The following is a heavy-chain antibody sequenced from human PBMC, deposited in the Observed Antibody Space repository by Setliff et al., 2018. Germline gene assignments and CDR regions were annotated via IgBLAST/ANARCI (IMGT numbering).Heavy chain of an antibody. D-gene: IGHD6-19*01. V-gene: IGHV4-4*07. Sequence: SETLSLTCTVSGGSISSYYWSWIRQPAGKGLEWIAHIYIGGSANYSPSLKSRVTMSIDTYKNQFSLKLNTVTAADMAVYYCAREQWLDPPGYYYMDVWAKGTTVTVSS. CDR2: IYIGGSA. CDR1: GGSISSYY. J-gene: IGHJ6*03. CDR3: AREQWLDPPGYYYMDV.